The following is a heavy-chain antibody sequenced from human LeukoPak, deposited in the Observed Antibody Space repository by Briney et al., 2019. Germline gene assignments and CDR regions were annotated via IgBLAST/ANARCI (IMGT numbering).Heavy chain of an antibody. D-gene: IGHD6-13*01. J-gene: IGHJ4*02. CDR2: INQDGSEK. CDR1: GFTFSDFW. CDR3: ARDREGSSWYDY. V-gene: IGHV3-7*04. Sequence: GGSLRLSCAASGFTFSDFWMTWVRQAPGQGLEWVAHINQDGSEKYYVDSVKGRFTISRDNAKKSLYLLLNSLRAEDTAVYYCARDREGSSWYDYWGQGTLVTVSS.